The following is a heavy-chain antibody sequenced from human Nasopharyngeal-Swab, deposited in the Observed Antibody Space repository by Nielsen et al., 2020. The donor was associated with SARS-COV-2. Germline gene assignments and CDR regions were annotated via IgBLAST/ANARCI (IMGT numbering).Heavy chain of an antibody. D-gene: IGHD6-6*01. Sequence: ASVKVSCKASGYTFTSYGISWVRQAPGQGLEWMGWISAYNGNTNYAQKLQGRVTMTTDTSTSTAYMELRSRRSDDTAVYYCAREKQARLNDYYYYGMDVWGQGTTVTVSS. CDR1: GYTFTSYG. CDR2: ISAYNGNT. CDR3: AREKQARLNDYYYYGMDV. J-gene: IGHJ6*02. V-gene: IGHV1-18*01.